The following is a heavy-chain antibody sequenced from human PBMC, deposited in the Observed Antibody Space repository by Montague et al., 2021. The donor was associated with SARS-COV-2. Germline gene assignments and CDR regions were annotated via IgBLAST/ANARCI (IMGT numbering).Heavy chain of an antibody. J-gene: IGHJ4*02. CDR3: ARAQNTCFIANCVNYFEV. V-gene: IGHV4-59*01. Sequence: SETLSLTCEVYGGSISSYYWSWIRQSPGKGLEWIGYVHYTGNTKYNPSLKTRVTLSLDTPKNQFSLKLSSVTAADTAVYYCARAQNTCFIANCVNYFEVWGLGALVTVSS. CDR1: GGSISSYY. CDR2: VHYTGNT. D-gene: IGHD1-1*01.